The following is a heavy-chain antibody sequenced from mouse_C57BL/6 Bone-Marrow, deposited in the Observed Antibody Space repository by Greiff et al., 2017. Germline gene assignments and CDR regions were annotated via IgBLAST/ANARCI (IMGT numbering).Heavy chain of an antibody. CDR1: GYTFTSYW. Sequence: VQLQQSGAELVKPGASVKLSCKASGYTFTSYWMQWVKQRPGQGLEWLGEIDPSDSYTNYNQKFKGKATLTVDTSSSTAYMQLSSLTSEDSAVYYCARWQLRLQGWCADWGQGTLVTVSA. V-gene: IGHV1-50*01. D-gene: IGHD3-2*02. J-gene: IGHJ3*01. CDR2: IDPSDSYT. CDR3: ARWQLRLQGWCAD.